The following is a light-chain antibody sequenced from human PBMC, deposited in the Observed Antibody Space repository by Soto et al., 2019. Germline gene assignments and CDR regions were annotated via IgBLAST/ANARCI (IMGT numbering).Light chain of an antibody. J-gene: IGKJ1*01. V-gene: IGKV3-15*01. Sequence: EIVMTQSPATLSVSPGERATLSCRASQSVSSNLAWYQQKPGQAPRLLIYGASTRATGIAARFSGSGSGTEVTLTISSLQSEDFAVYYCQQYNNWWTFGQGTKVEIK. CDR1: QSVSSN. CDR3: QQYNNWWT. CDR2: GAS.